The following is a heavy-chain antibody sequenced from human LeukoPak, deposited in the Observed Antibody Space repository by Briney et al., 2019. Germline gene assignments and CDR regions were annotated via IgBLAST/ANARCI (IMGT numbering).Heavy chain of an antibody. D-gene: IGHD3-9*01. CDR3: ARDPSYYDILTGYSPGAFDI. J-gene: IGHJ3*02. V-gene: IGHV4-59*01. CDR2: IYYSGST. CDR1: GGSISSYY. Sequence: SETLSLTCTVSGGSISSYYWSWIRQPPGKGLECIGFIYYSGSTNYNPSLKSRVTISVDTSKNQFSLKLSSVTAADTAVYYCARDPSYYDILTGYSPGAFDIWGQGTMVTVSS.